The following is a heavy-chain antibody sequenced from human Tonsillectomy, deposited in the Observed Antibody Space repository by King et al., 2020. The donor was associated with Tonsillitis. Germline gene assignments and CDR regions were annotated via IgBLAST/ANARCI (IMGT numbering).Heavy chain of an antibody. Sequence: EVQLVESGGGLVQPGGSLRLSCAASGFTVSSNYMSWVRQAPGTGLEWVSIIYSGGSTYYSYSVKGRFTISRDNSKNTLYLQMNSLRAEDTAVYYCARKFRTADPFDYWGQGTLVTVSS. CDR1: GFTVSSNY. V-gene: IGHV3-66*01. CDR3: ARKFRTADPFDY. J-gene: IGHJ4*02. D-gene: IGHD1-14*01. CDR2: IYSGGST.